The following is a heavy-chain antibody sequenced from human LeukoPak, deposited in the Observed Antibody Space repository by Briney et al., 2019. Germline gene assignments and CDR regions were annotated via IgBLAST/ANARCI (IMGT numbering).Heavy chain of an antibody. CDR3: AKAPVTSCRGAYCYPFDY. D-gene: IGHD2-21*01. V-gene: IGHV3-23*01. J-gene: IGHJ4*02. CDR1: GFTFSSYS. Sequence: GGSLRLSCAASGFTFSSYSINWVRQAPGKGLEWVSGISGSGGSTYYADSVKGRFTISRDSSKNTLYLQMNSLRAEDAAVYYCAKAPVTSCRGAYCYPFDYWGQGTLVTVSS. CDR2: ISGSGGST.